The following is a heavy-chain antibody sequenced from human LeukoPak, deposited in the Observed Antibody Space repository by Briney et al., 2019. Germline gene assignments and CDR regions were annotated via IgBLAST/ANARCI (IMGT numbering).Heavy chain of an antibody. D-gene: IGHD3/OR15-3a*01. CDR2: ISGSGGST. J-gene: IGHJ4*02. CDR1: GFTLSSYA. Sequence: PGGSLRLSRAASGFTLSSYAMSWVRQAPGKGLVWVSAISGSGGSTYYADSVKGRFTISRDNSKNTLYLQMNSLRAEDTAVYYCAKVYDFWSGYYGPFDYWGQGTLVTVSS. CDR3: AKVYDFWSGYYGPFDY. V-gene: IGHV3-23*01.